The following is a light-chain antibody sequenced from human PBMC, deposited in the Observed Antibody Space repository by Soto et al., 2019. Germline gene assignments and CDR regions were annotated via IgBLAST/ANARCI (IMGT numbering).Light chain of an antibody. Sequence: VLTQSPGTLSLSPGERATLSCRASQSVSRYLVWYQQKPGQAPRLLIYGASSRASGIPDRFSGSGSVTDFTLSITSLWPEDVAVYYCQQFDTSPYTFGQGTNLEI. J-gene: IGKJ2*01. CDR1: QSVSRY. CDR3: QQFDTSPYT. CDR2: GAS. V-gene: IGKV3-20*01.